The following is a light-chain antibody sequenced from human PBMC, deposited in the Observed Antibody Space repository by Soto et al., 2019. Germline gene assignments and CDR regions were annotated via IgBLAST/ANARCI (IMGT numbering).Light chain of an antibody. CDR1: QSISSY. Sequence: DIQMNQSPSSLSASVGDRVTITCRASQSISSYLNWYQQKPGKAPKLLIYAASSLEAGVPSRFRGSGSGTDFTFTISRLQPEDIATYYCQQYENLPTFGQGTRLEI. V-gene: IGKV1-33*01. CDR2: AAS. J-gene: IGKJ5*01. CDR3: QQYENLPT.